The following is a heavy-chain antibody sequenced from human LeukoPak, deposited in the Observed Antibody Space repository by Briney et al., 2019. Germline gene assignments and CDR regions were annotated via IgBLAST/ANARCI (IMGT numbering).Heavy chain of an antibody. CDR2: INWNGGST. J-gene: IGHJ5*02. V-gene: IGHV3-20*04. Sequence: GGSLRLSCAASGFTFDDYGMSWVRQAPGKGLEWVSGINWNGGSTGYADSVKGRFTISRDNAKNSLYLQMNSLRAEDTALYYCAKDVEAYYGSGSYVDLWGQGTLVTVSS. CDR1: GFTFDDYG. CDR3: AKDVEAYYGSGSYVDL. D-gene: IGHD3-10*01.